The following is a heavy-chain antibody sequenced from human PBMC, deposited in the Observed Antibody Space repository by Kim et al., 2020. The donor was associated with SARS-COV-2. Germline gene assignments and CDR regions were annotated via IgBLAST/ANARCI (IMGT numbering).Heavy chain of an antibody. V-gene: IGHV5-51*01. CDR2: IYPGDSDT. D-gene: IGHD2-2*01. Sequence: GESLKISCKGSGYSFTSYWIGWVRQMPGKGLEWMGIIYPGDSDTRYSPSFQGQVTISADKSISTAYLQWSSLKASDTAMYYCARHVGDGQLPRLNGMDVWGQGTTVTVSS. CDR3: ARHVGDGQLPRLNGMDV. J-gene: IGHJ6*02. CDR1: GYSFTSYW.